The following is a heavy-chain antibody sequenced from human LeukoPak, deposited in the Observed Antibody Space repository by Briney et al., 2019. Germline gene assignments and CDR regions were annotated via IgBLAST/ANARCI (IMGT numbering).Heavy chain of an antibody. CDR3: TKDLALYTGPYSGSFYSPIDC. J-gene: IGHJ4*02. V-gene: IGHV3-23*01. D-gene: IGHD1-26*01. Sequence: GGSLRLSCAASGFTFSNYTMSWVRQAPGKGLEWVSSISGSGDNTYYADSVKGRFTISRDNFKNTLYVQMNSLKAEDTAVYYCTKDLALYTGPYSGSFYSPIDCWGQGTLVTVSS. CDR2: ISGSGDNT. CDR1: GFTFSNYT.